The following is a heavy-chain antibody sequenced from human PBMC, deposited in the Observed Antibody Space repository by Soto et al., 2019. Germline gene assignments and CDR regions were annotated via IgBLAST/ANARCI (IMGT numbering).Heavy chain of an antibody. CDR3: AREGSSSSRYFQH. J-gene: IGHJ1*01. CDR1: GYTFTDYN. D-gene: IGHD6-6*01. V-gene: IGHV1-2*02. CDR2: INPNSGGT. Sequence: QVQLVQSGAEVKKPGASLKVSCKASGYTFTDYNMHWVRQAPGQGLEWMGWINPNSGGTNDAQKFQGRVTMTRDTSITTAYMELSRLTSDDTAVYYCAREGSSSSRYFQHWGQGTLVTVSS.